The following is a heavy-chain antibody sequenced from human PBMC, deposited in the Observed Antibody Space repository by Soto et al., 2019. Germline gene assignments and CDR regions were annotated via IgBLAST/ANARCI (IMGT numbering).Heavy chain of an antibody. CDR3: ARSGWHDAFDI. CDR1: GFIFTSYA. D-gene: IGHD6-19*01. CDR2: ISNSGGST. Sequence: EVQLLESGGGLVQPGGSLGLSCAASGFIFTSYAMSWVRQAPGKGLEWVSGISNSGGSTDYADSVKGRFFISRDNSKNTLYLQMNSLRAEDTAVFYCARSGWHDAFDIWGQGTMVTVSS. J-gene: IGHJ3*02. V-gene: IGHV3-23*01.